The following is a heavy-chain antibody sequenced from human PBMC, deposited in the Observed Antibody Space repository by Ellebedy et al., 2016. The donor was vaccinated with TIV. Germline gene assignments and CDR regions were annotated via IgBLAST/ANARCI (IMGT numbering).Heavy chain of an antibody. CDR1: CFTLTNSA. CDR3: AALPTY. Sequence: AASVKDSCKAACFTLTNSAIQGVLQARGHRPKWIGWIAVGGDKTHYAQKFQARVTITRDMSTSTAYLELSSLRPEATARYYCAALPTYWGQGTLVTVSS. V-gene: IGHV1-58*02. CDR2: IAVGGDKT. J-gene: IGHJ4*02.